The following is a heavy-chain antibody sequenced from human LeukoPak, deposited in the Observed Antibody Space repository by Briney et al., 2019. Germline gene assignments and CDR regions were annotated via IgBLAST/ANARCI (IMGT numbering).Heavy chain of an antibody. J-gene: IGHJ4*02. CDR1: GFVVRNYY. CDR3: ARGSTRGGDSDC. V-gene: IGHV3-53*01. CDR2: IYDGGRI. D-gene: IGHD3-16*01. Sequence: GGSLRLSCAASGFVVRNYYMSWVRQAPGKGLEWVSIIYDGGRIYYIDAVKGRFTISRDNSKNTVSLQMNSLRVDDTAVYYCARGSTRGGDSDCWGQGTLVTVSS.